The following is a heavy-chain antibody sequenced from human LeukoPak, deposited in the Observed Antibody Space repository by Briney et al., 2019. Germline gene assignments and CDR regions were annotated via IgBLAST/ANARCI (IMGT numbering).Heavy chain of an antibody. CDR2: INHSGST. V-gene: IGHV4-34*01. J-gene: IGHJ5*02. CDR1: GGSFSGYY. D-gene: IGHD4-17*01. CDR3: ARGPTVTTSECWFDP. Sequence: SETLSLTCAVYGGSFSGYYWSWIRQPPGKGLEWIGEINHSGSTNYNPSLKSRVTISVDTSKNQFSLKLSSVTAADTAVYYCARGPTVTTSECWFDPWGQGTLVTVSS.